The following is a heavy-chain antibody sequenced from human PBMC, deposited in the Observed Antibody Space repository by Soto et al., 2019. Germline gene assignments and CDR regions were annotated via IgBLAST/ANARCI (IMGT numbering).Heavy chain of an antibody. CDR3: ARASGYACGYWFDP. J-gene: IGHJ5*02. V-gene: IGHV1-18*01. CDR1: GDTFTSYG. CDR2: SSAYNGNT. D-gene: IGHD5-12*01. Sequence: QVQLVQSGAEVKKPGASVKVSCKASGDTFTSYGISWVRQAPGQGLAWMGWSSAYNGNTNYAQKLQGRVTMTTDTSTSTAYMELRCLSSDDTAVYYCARASGYACGYWFDPWGQGTLVTVSS.